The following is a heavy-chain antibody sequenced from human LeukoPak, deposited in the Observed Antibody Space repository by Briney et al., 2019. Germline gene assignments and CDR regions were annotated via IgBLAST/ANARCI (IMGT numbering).Heavy chain of an antibody. J-gene: IGHJ2*01. D-gene: IGHD6-19*01. CDR2: ISYDGSNK. CDR1: GFTFSSYA. Sequence: EGSLRLSCAASGFTFSSYAMSWVRQAPGKGLEWVAVISYDGSNKYYADSVKGRFTISRDNSKNTLYLQMNSLRAEDTAVYYCATFDTVADWYFDLWGRGTLVTVSS. CDR3: ATFDTVADWYFDL. V-gene: IGHV3-30*03.